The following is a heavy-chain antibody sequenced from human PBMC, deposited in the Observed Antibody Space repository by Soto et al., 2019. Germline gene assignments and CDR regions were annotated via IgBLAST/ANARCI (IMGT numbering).Heavy chain of an antibody. J-gene: IGHJ4*02. D-gene: IGHD3-9*01. V-gene: IGHV1-18*01. Sequence: GASVKVSCKASSYTFNSYGVGWVRQAPGQGLEWMGWIRTNNGNTNYAQNLQGRVTMTTDTSTSTDYLELRSLRSDDTDVYYCARYNTPYYDILTGYSAVDYWGQGTLVTVSS. CDR2: IRTNNGNT. CDR3: ARYNTPYYDILTGYSAVDY. CDR1: SYTFNSYG.